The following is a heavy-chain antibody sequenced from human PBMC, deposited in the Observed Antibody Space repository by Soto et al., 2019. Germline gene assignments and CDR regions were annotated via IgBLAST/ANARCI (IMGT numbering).Heavy chain of an antibody. J-gene: IGHJ4*02. Sequence: GGSLRRSCAASGFTFSSYAMSCVRQAPGKGLEWVSAISGSGGSTYYADSVKGRFTISRDNSKNTVSLQMNSLRDEDSAAYYCATTGPYWGQGTLVTGSS. CDR2: ISGSGGST. CDR1: GFTFSSYA. V-gene: IGHV3-23*01. CDR3: ATTGPY.